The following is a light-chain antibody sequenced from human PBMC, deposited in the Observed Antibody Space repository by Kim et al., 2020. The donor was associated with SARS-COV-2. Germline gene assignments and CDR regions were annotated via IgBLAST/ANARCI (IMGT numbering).Light chain of an antibody. V-gene: IGLV6-57*03. CDR2: EDD. J-gene: IGLJ2*01. Sequence: GKTVTTSCTRSGGSIDDNYGQWYQQRPGGVPTAVIYEDDQRPSGVSDRFSGSIDNSSNSASLTISGLRTEDEADYYCQSYNRDNVLFGGGTQLTVL. CDR1: GGSIDDNY. CDR3: QSYNRDNVL.